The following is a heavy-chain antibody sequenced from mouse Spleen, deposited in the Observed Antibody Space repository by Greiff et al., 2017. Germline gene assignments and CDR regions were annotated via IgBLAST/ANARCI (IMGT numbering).Heavy chain of an antibody. D-gene: IGHD2-1*01. V-gene: IGHV3-6*01. J-gene: IGHJ2*01. CDR1: GYSITSGYY. Sequence: ESGPGLVKPSQSLSLTCSVTGYSITSGYYWNWIRQFPGNKLEWMGYISYDGSNNYNPSLKNRISITRDTSKNQFFLKLNSVTTEDTATYYCARENLLWPFDYWGQGTTLTVSS. CDR2: ISYDGSN. CDR3: ARENLLWPFDY.